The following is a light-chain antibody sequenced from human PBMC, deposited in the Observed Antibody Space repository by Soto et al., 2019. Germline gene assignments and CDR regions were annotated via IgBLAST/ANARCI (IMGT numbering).Light chain of an antibody. CDR1: QSVSSN. J-gene: IGKJ1*01. CDR2: GAS. CDR3: QQYNKWPRT. Sequence: EIVMTQSPVTMSVSPGERATLSCRASQSVSSNLAWYQQKPGQPPRLLIYGASTRATGIPARFSGSGSGTEFTLTISSLQSEDFAVYYCQQYNKWPRTFGQGTKVDIK. V-gene: IGKV3-15*01.